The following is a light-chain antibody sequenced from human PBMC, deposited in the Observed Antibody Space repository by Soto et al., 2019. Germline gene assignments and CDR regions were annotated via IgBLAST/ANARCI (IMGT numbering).Light chain of an antibody. CDR1: QSVLYSANNKNY. V-gene: IGKV4-1*01. CDR3: QQYYSTPRP. J-gene: IGKJ3*01. CDR2: WAS. Sequence: DIVMTQSPDSLAVSLGERATINCKSSQSVLYSANNKNYLAWYQQKPGQPPKLLIYWASTRESGVPDRFSGSGSGTDFTLTISCLQAEDVPVYYCQQYYSTPRPFGPGTKVDI.